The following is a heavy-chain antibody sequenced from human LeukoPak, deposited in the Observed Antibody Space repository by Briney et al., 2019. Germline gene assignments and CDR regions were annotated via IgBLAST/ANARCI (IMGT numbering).Heavy chain of an antibody. J-gene: IGHJ4*02. CDR3: AAYYDSSGYYYDY. V-gene: IGHV1-46*01. CDR1: AYTFTIYY. D-gene: IGHD3-22*01. CDR2: INPSGGST. Sequence: ASVTVSFKASAYTFTIYYMHWVRQAPGQGLEWMGIINPSGGSTSYAQKFQGRVTMTRDTSTSTVYMELSSLRSEDTAVYYCAAYYDSSGYYYDYWGQGTLVTVSP.